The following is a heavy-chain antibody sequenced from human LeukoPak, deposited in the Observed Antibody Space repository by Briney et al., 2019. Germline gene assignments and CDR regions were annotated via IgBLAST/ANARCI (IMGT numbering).Heavy chain of an antibody. Sequence: ASVKVSCKASGYTFTGYYMNWVRQAPGEGLEWMGWINPTSGGTNYAQKFQGRVTMTRDTSISRAYMELSRLRSDDTAVYYCANWGGYGSGSIFDYWGQGTPVTVSS. J-gene: IGHJ4*02. D-gene: IGHD3-10*01. CDR3: ANWGGYGSGSIFDY. CDR2: INPTSGGT. CDR1: GYTFTGYY. V-gene: IGHV1-2*02.